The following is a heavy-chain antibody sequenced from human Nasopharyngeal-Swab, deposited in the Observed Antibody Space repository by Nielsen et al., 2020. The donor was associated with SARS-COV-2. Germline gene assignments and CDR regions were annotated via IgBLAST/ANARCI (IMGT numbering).Heavy chain of an antibody. Sequence: GESLKISCAASGFTFSSYAMSWVRQAPGKGLEWVSAISGSGGSTYYADSVKGRFTTSRDNSKNTLYLQMNSLRAEDTAVYYCAKVGFLATTTEGYFDYWGQGTLVTVSS. CDR3: AKVGFLATTTEGYFDY. V-gene: IGHV3-23*01. D-gene: IGHD1-26*01. CDR2: ISGSGGST. J-gene: IGHJ4*02. CDR1: GFTFSSYA.